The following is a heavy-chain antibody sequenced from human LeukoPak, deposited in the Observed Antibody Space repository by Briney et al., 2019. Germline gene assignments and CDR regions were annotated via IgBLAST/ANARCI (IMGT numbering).Heavy chain of an antibody. CDR1: GFTFSDHW. CDR3: AKDSIWFGESNPVGY. Sequence: GGSLRLSCAASGFTFSDHWMSWVRQAPGKGLEWVAFIRYDGSNKYYADSMKGRFTISRDDSKNTLHLQMNSLRAEDTAVYYCAKDSIWFGESNPVGYWGQGTLVTVSS. CDR2: IRYDGSNK. D-gene: IGHD3-10*01. V-gene: IGHV3-30*02. J-gene: IGHJ4*02.